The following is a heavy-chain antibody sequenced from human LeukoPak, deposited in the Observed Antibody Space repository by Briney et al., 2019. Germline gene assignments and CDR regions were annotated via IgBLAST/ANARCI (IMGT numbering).Heavy chain of an antibody. CDR3: ARDQDDILTGYYAAPTGY. CDR1: GYTFTGYY. D-gene: IGHD3-9*01. Sequence: ASVKVSCKASGYTFTGYYMHWVRQAPGQGLEWMGWINPNSGGTNYAQKFQGRVTMTRGTSISTAYMELSRLRSDDTAVYYCARDQDDILTGYYAAPTGYWGQGTLVTVSS. J-gene: IGHJ4*02. V-gene: IGHV1-2*02. CDR2: INPNSGGT.